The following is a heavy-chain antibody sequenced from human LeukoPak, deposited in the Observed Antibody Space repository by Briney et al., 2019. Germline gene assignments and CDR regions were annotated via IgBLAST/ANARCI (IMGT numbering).Heavy chain of an antibody. CDR3: ARASSKQLAGYLPDGFDI. Sequence: GGSLRLSCAASGFTLSKYSMNWVRQAPGKGLEWVSSISSSGTYVYYADSVKGRFTISRDNAKNSLSLQMNSLRADDAAVYYCARASSKQLAGYLPDGFDIWGQGTMVTVSS. D-gene: IGHD3-9*01. V-gene: IGHV3-21*01. CDR1: GFTLSKYS. CDR2: ISSSGTYV. J-gene: IGHJ3*02.